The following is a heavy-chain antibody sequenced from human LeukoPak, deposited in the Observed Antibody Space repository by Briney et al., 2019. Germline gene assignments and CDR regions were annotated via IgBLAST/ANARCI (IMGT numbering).Heavy chain of an antibody. J-gene: IGHJ4*01. CDR2: IYSGGST. V-gene: IGHV3-66*02. D-gene: IGHD2-2*01. CDR1: GFIVSSNY. CDR3: ARDEGGGTSWSSLDY. Sequence: GGSLRLSCAASGFIVSSNYMSWVRQAPGKGLEWVSVIYSGGSTYYADSVKGRFTISRDNSKNTLYLQMNSLRAGDTAVYYCARDEGGGTSWSSLDYWGQGTLVTVSS.